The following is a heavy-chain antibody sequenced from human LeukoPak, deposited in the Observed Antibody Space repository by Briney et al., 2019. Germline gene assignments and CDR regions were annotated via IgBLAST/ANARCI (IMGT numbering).Heavy chain of an antibody. CDR2: ISYDGSNK. Sequence: GGSLRLSCAASGFTISSYLMSWVRQAPGKGLEWVAVISYDGSNKYYADSVKGRFTISRDNSKNTLYLQMNSLRAEDTAVYYCARRHDYGEPAFDYWGQGTLVTVSS. J-gene: IGHJ4*02. CDR3: ARRHDYGEPAFDY. V-gene: IGHV3-30-3*01. D-gene: IGHD4-17*01. CDR1: GFTISSYL.